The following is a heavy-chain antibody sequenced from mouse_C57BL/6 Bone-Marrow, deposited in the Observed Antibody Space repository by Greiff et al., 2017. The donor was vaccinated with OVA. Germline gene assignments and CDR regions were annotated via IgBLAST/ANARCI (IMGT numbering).Heavy chain of an antibody. D-gene: IGHD5-1*01. J-gene: IGHJ4*01. Sequence: VQLQQSGAELVKPGASVKMSCKASGYTFTTYPIEWMKQNHGKSLEWIGNFHPYNDDTKYNEKFKDKATLTADKSSSTAYMQLSSLTYEDSAVYYCARESNYAMDYWGQGTSVTVSS. V-gene: IGHV1-47*01. CDR3: ARESNYAMDY. CDR1: GYTFTTYP. CDR2: FHPYNDDT.